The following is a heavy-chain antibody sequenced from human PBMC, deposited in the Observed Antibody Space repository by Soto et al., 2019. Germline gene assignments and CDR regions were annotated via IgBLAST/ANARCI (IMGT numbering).Heavy chain of an antibody. CDR3: AKLGVGPDIVVVPAATPFDY. D-gene: IGHD2-2*01. J-gene: IGHJ4*02. CDR2: ISSSSSSI. V-gene: IGHV3-48*01. CDR1: GFTFNSHA. Sequence: GGSLRLSCAVSGFTFNSHAMSWVRQAPGKGLECVSYISSSSSSINYADSVKGRFTISRDNAKNSLYLQMNSLRAEDTAVYYCAKLGVGPDIVVVPAATPFDYWGQGTLVTVSS.